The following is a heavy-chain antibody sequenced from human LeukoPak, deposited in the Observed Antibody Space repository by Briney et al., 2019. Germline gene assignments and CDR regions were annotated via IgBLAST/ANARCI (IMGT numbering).Heavy chain of an antibody. D-gene: IGHD6-19*01. Sequence: GGSLRLSCAASGFTFSSYWMNWVRQAPGKGLVWFSRIASDGSSTTYADSVKGRFSISRDNAKNTLYLQINSLRVEDTAVYYCANGGWYGGRASPDYWGQGTLVTVSS. CDR1: GFTFSSYW. CDR3: ANGGWYGGRASPDY. V-gene: IGHV3-74*01. CDR2: IASDGSST. J-gene: IGHJ4*02.